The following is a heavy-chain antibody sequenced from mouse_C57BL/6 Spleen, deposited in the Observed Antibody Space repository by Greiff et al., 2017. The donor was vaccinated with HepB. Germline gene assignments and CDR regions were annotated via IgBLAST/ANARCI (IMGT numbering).Heavy chain of an antibody. CDR1: GFNIKDYY. J-gene: IGHJ3*01. CDR2: IDPEDGET. Sequence: EVQLQQSGAELVKPGASVKLSCTASGFNIKDYYMHWVKQRTEQGLEWIGRIDPEDGETKYATKFQGKATITADTSSNTAYLQLSSLTSEDTAVYYCARSFYYDYDALFAYWGQGTPVTVSA. D-gene: IGHD2-4*01. V-gene: IGHV14-2*01. CDR3: ARSFYYDYDALFAY.